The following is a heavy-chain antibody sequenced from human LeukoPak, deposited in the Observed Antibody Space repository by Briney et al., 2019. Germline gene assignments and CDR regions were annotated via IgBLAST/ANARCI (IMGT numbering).Heavy chain of an antibody. D-gene: IGHD3-22*01. V-gene: IGHV4-59*01. CDR1: GGSISRYY. CDR2: IYYSGST. J-gene: IGHJ6*03. Sequence: SETLSLTCTVSGGSISRYYWSWIRQPPGKGLEWIGYIYYSGSTNYNPSLKSRVTISVDTSKNQFSLKLSSVTAADTAVYYCARAGPYDSSGYYYKYYYYMDVWGKGTTVTISS. CDR3: ARAGPYDSSGYYYKYYYYMDV.